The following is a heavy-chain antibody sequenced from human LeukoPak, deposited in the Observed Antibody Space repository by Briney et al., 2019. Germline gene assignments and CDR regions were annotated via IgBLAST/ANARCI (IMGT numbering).Heavy chain of an antibody. J-gene: IGHJ1*01. CDR1: GGSISSGSCY. D-gene: IGHD6-13*01. V-gene: IGHV4-61*02. CDR2: IYTSGST. CDR3: ARGGGTVAAAGTRLPQYFQR. Sequence: SETLSSTYTVSGGSISSGSCYSSWIRHPALNRLEWIGRIYTSGSTNYNPSLKSRVTISVDTSKNQFSLKLSSVTAADTAVYYCARGGGTVAAAGTRLPQYFQRWGQGTLVTVSP.